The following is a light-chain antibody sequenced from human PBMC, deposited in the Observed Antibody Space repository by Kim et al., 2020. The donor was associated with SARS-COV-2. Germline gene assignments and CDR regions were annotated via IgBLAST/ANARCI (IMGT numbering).Light chain of an antibody. CDR3: QQHDNSPSWT. Sequence: LCPGERATLSCRASQSVSSRYLAWYQQKPGQAPRLLIYAASSRATGIPDRFSGSGSGTDFTLTISRLEPEDFAVYYCQQHDNSPSWTFGQGTKVDI. J-gene: IGKJ1*01. CDR1: QSVSSRY. CDR2: AAS. V-gene: IGKV3-20*01.